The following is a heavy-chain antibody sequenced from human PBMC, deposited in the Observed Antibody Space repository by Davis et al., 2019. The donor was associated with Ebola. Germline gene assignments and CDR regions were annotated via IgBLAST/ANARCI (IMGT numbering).Heavy chain of an antibody. CDR2: ISGSGGST. J-gene: IGHJ4*02. V-gene: IGHV3-23*01. D-gene: IGHD3-10*01. Sequence: GESLKISCAASGFTFSSYAMSWVRQAPGKGLEWVSAISGSGGSTYYADSVKGRFTISRDNSKNTLYLQMNSLRAEDTAVYYCAISLLWIGELGYWGQGTLVTVSS. CDR1: GFTFSSYA. CDR3: AISLLWIGELGY.